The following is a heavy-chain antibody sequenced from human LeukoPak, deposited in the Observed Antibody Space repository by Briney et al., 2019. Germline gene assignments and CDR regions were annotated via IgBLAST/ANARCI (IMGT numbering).Heavy chain of an antibody. J-gene: IGHJ4*02. CDR3: AVGILTGYYPDY. V-gene: IGHV3-21*01. CDR1: GFTFSSYS. D-gene: IGHD3-9*01. CDR2: ISSSSSYI. Sequence: GGSLRLSCAASGFTFSSYSMNWVRQAPGKGLEWVSSISSSSSYIYYADSVKGRFTISRDNAKNSLYLQMNSLRAEDTAVYYCAVGILTGYYPDYWGQGTLVTVS.